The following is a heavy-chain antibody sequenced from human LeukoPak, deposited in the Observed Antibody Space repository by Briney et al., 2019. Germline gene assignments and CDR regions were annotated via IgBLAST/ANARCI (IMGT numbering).Heavy chain of an antibody. J-gene: IGHJ4*02. Sequence: PGGSLRLSCGASGFTFSNYWMSWVRQAPGKGLEWVINISQDGSGKNYADSVEGRFTISRDNAKNSLYLQMNSLRAEDTAVYYCARDAFFWAFDYWGQGTLVTVSS. D-gene: IGHD3-3*01. CDR2: ISQDGSGK. V-gene: IGHV3-7*03. CDR1: GFTFSNYW. CDR3: ARDAFFWAFDY.